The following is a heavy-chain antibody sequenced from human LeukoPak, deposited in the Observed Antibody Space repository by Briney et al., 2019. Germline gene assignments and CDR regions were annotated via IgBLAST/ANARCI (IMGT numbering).Heavy chain of an antibody. Sequence: PGGSLRLSCAASGFTFSSYSMNWVRQAPGKGLEWVASIKQDGSQKSYVDSVKVRFTISRDNAKNSLSLQMDSLRGEDTAVYYCAXDRDXXXXGHFD. CDR1: GFTFSSYS. D-gene: IGHD3-10*01. CDR3: AXDRDXXXXGHFD. J-gene: IGHJ4*01. V-gene: IGHV3-7*01. CDR2: IKQDGSQK.